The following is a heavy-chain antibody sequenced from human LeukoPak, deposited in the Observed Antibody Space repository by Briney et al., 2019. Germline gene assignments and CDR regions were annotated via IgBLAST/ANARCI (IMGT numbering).Heavy chain of an antibody. J-gene: IGHJ4*02. D-gene: IGHD4-17*01. CDR2: IYPDGST. CDR3: ARTNPVYGDYDY. CDR1: GLTVTDNY. Sequence: GGSLRLSCAVSGLTVTDNYMSWVRQPPGKGLEWVSVIYPDGSTYHADSVKGRFTISRDNSKKTLFLQMNTLRADDTAVYHCARTNPVYGDYDYWGQATLVTVS. V-gene: IGHV3-53*01.